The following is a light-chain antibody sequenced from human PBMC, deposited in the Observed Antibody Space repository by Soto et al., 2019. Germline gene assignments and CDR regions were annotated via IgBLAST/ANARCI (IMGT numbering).Light chain of an antibody. J-gene: IGLJ2*01. CDR1: SSNIGSNS. CDR3: EAWDDSLNGLV. Sequence: QSVLTQPPSASGTPGQRVTISCSGSSSNIGSNSVNWYQQLPGTAPKRLIYNNNHRPSGVPDRFSGSKSGTSGSLAISGLQSEDEADYYCEAWDDSLNGLVFGGGTKLTVL. CDR2: NNN. V-gene: IGLV1-44*01.